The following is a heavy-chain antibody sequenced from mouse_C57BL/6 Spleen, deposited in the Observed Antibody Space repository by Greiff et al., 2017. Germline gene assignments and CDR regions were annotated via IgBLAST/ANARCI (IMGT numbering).Heavy chain of an antibody. D-gene: IGHD2-1*01. CDR1: GYAFSSSW. V-gene: IGHV1-82*01. J-gene: IGHJ3*01. Sequence: QVQLQQSGPELVKPGASVKISCTASGYAFSSSWMSWVKQRPGKGLEWIGRINPGDGDTNYTGKFKGKATLTADKSSSTAYMQLSSLTSEDSAVYCCAGDYGSWFAYWGQGTLVTVSA. CDR3: AGDYGSWFAY. CDR2: INPGDGDT.